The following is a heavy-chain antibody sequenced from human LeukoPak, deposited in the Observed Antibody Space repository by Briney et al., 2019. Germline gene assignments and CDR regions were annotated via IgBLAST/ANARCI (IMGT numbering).Heavy chain of an antibody. D-gene: IGHD4-23*01. J-gene: IGHJ4*02. CDR2: MKEDGGEI. V-gene: IGHV3-7*01. CDR1: GFIFSEYW. Sequence: GGSLRLSCAASGFIFSEYWMSWVRQAPGKGPEWVANMKEDGGEINYVDSVKGRFTISRDNAKNSLYLQMNRLRAEDTAVYYCVRDRGYSTFDYWGQGTLATVS. CDR3: VRDRGYSTFDY.